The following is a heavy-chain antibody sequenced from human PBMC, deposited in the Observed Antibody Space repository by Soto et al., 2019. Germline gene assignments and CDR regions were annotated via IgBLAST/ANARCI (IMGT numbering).Heavy chain of an antibody. J-gene: IGHJ6*02. CDR1: GDSVSSNSAA. CDR2: TYYRSKWYN. V-gene: IGHV6-1*01. Sequence: SQTLSLTCAISGDSVSSNSAAWNWIRQSPSRGLEWLGRTYYRSKWYNDYAVSVKSRITINPDTSKNQFSLQLNSVTPEDTAVYYCARDALRCSWGYSYYGIDVSGQGTTVTVYS. D-gene: IGHD3-10*02. CDR3: ARDALRCSWGYSYYGIDV.